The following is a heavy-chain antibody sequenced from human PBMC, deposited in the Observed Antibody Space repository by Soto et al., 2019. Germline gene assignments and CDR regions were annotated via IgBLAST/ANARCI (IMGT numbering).Heavy chain of an antibody. J-gene: IGHJ4*02. Sequence: SETLSLTCTVSGGSISSYYWSWIRQPPGKGLEWIGYIYYSGSTNYNPSLKSRFTISRDNAKNSLYLQMNSLRAEDTAVYYCARDTVGATYFDYWGQGTLVTVSS. D-gene: IGHD1-26*01. CDR2: IYYSGST. V-gene: IGHV4-59*12. CDR1: GGSISSYY. CDR3: ARDTVGATYFDY.